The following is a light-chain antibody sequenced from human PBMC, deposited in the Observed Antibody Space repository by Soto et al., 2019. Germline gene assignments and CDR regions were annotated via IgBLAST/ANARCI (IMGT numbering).Light chain of an antibody. Sequence: QSALTQPRSVSGSPGQSVTISCTGTSSDVGGYNYVSWYEQNRGKAPKLVIHDVTKRPSGVPDRFSGSKSGNTASLTISGLQAEDEADYYCCSYAGSYTYVFGTGTKVTV. J-gene: IGLJ1*01. V-gene: IGLV2-11*01. CDR2: DVT. CDR3: CSYAGSYTYV. CDR1: SSDVGGYNY.